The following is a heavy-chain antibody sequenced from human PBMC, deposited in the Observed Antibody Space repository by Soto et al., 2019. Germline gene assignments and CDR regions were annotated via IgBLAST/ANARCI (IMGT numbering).Heavy chain of an antibody. CDR1: GYTFTSYD. V-gene: IGHV1-8*01. D-gene: IGHD6-13*01. Sequence: ASVKVSCKASGYTFTSYDINWVRQATGQGLEWMGWMNPNSGNTGYAQKFQGRVTMTRNTSISTAYMELSSLRSEDTAVYYCARARGSIAAAGRGYYYYGMDVWGQGTTVTVSS. CDR2: MNPNSGNT. J-gene: IGHJ6*02. CDR3: ARARGSIAAAGRGYYYYGMDV.